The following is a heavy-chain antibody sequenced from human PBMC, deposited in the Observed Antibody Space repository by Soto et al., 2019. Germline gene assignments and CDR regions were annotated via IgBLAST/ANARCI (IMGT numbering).Heavy chain of an antibody. J-gene: IGHJ6*03. CDR2: ISSSSSYI. CDR3: ARVGGYYYYYMDV. D-gene: IGHD2-15*01. CDR1: GFTFSSYS. V-gene: IGHV3-21*01. Sequence: EVQLVESGGGLVQPGGSLRLSCAASGFTFSSYSMNWVRQAPGKGLEWVSSISSSSSYIYYADSVKGRFTISRDNAKNSLYLQMNSLRAEETAVYYCARVGGYYYYYMDVWCKGTTVTVSS.